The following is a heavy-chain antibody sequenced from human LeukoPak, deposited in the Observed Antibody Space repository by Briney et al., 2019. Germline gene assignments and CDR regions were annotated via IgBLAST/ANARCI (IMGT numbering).Heavy chain of an antibody. V-gene: IGHV3-7*03. CDR2: IKQDGSEK. Sequence: GGSLRLSCAASGFTFSSYAMHWVRQAPGKGLEWVANIKQDGSEKYYVDSVKGRFTISRDNAKNSLYLQMNSLRAEDTAVYYCARDRRWVAMVRGVIHPDYYYGMDVWGKGTTVTVSS. J-gene: IGHJ6*04. CDR1: GFTFSSYA. CDR3: ARDRRWVAMVRGVIHPDYYYGMDV. D-gene: IGHD3-10*01.